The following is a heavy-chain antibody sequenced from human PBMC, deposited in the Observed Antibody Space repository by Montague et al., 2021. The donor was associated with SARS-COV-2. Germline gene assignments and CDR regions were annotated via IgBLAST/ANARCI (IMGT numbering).Heavy chain of an antibody. Sequence: SLRLSCAASGFTFSSYAMHWVRQAPGKGLGWVAVISYDGSNKYYADSVKGRFTISRGNSKNTLYLQMNSLRAEDTAVYYCARDTALFCSSTSCYLGDFDYWGQGTLVTVSS. V-gene: IGHV3-30-3*01. CDR1: GFTFSSYA. CDR2: ISYDGSNK. CDR3: ARDTALFCSSTSCYLGDFDY. J-gene: IGHJ4*02. D-gene: IGHD2-2*01.